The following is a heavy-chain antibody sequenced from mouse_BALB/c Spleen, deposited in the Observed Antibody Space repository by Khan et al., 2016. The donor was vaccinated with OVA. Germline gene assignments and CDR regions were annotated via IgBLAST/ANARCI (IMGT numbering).Heavy chain of an antibody. CDR3: AREGVRRVYYSVDY. D-gene: IGHD2-14*01. CDR1: GFSLSSYG. CDR2: IWAGGSI. Sequence: QALLKESGPGLVAPSQSLSITCTVSGFSLSSYGVHWVRQPPGKGLEWLGVIWAGGSINYNSALMSRLSISKDNSKSPVFLKMNRLQTDDTAMYYGAREGVRRVYYSVDYWGQGASVTVSS. J-gene: IGHJ4*01. V-gene: IGHV2-9*02.